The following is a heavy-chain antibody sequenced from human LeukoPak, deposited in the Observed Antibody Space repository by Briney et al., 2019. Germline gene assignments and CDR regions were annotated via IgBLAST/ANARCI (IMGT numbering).Heavy chain of an antibody. V-gene: IGHV3-33*08. CDR3: ARDRGYHSNPDY. CDR1: GFTFSSYA. Sequence: GRSLRLSCAASGFTFSSYAMHWVRQAPGKGLEWVAVIWFDGSTEYNADSVKGRFTISRDNSKNTLYLQVNTLRAEDTAVYYCARDRGYHSNPDYWGQGALVTVSS. D-gene: IGHD4-11*01. CDR2: IWFDGSTE. J-gene: IGHJ4*02.